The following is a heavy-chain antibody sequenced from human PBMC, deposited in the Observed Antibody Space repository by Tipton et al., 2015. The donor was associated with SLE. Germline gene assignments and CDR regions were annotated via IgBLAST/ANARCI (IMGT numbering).Heavy chain of an antibody. D-gene: IGHD3-16*01. V-gene: IGHV3-23*01. CDR3: AKDRDYDYIWGSFDY. CDR2: ISGSGGST. Sequence: GSLRLSCAASGFTFSSYAMSWVRQAPGKGLEWVSAISGSGGSTYYADSVKGRFTISRDNSKNTLYLQMNSLRAEDTAVYYCAKDRDYDYIWGSFDYWGQGTLVTVPS. CDR1: GFTFSSYA. J-gene: IGHJ4*02.